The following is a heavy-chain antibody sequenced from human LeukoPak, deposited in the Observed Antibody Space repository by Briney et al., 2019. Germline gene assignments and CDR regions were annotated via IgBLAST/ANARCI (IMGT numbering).Heavy chain of an antibody. CDR2: IKQDGSEK. CDR3: ARDSATGAHFDY. CDR1: GFTFSSYW. D-gene: IGHD4-11*01. V-gene: IGHV3-7*01. J-gene: IGHJ4*02. Sequence: GGSLRLSCAVSGFTFSSYWMSWVRQAPGKGLEWVANIKQDGSEKYYVDSVKGRFTISRDNAKNSLYLQMNSLRAEDTAVYYCARDSATGAHFDYWGQGTLVTVSS.